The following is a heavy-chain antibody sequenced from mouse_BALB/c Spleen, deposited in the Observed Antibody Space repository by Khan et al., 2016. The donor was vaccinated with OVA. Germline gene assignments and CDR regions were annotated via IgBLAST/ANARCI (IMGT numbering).Heavy chain of an antibody. Sequence: QVQLKESGPGLVAPSQSLSITCTVSGFSLTTYGVHWVRQTPGKGLEWLGVICAGGSSNYNSALMSRLSISKDNSKSQVFLKMNSLQTDDTAKYYGGRREDIWGQGTTLTVSS. CDR1: GFSLTTYG. CDR3: GRREDI. J-gene: IGHJ2*01. D-gene: IGHD1-3*01. V-gene: IGHV2-9*02. CDR2: ICAGGSS.